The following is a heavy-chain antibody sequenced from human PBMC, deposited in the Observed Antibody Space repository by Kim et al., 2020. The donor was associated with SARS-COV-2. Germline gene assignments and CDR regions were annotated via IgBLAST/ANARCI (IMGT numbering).Heavy chain of an antibody. D-gene: IGHD4-17*01. V-gene: IGHV3-43*02. J-gene: IGHJ6*03. CDR2: ISGDGGST. Sequence: GGSLRLSCAASGFTFDDYAMHWVRQAPGKGLEWVSLISGDGGSTYYADSVKGRFTISRDNSKNSLYLQMNSLRTEDTALYYCAKAPVSLMTTKMIPPHYYYYYMDVWGKGTTVTVSS. CDR1: GFTFDDYA. CDR3: AKAPVSLMTTKMIPPHYYYYYMDV.